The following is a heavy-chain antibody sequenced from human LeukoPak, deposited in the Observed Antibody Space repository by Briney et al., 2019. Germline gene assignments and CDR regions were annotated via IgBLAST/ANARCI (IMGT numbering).Heavy chain of an antibody. V-gene: IGHV1-8*01. CDR2: MNPNSGNT. CDR3: ARGGLQSFDY. Sequence: GAPVKVSCKAFGYTFTTYDFNWGGQANGQGLEWRGWMNPNSGNTGYAQKFQRRVTMTRNTSISTAYMELSSLRSEDTAVYYCARGGLQSFDYWGQGTLVTASS. D-gene: IGHD4-11*01. J-gene: IGHJ4*02. CDR1: GYTFTTYD.